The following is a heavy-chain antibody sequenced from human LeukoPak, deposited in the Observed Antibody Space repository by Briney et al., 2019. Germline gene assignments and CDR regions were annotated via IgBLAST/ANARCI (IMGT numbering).Heavy chain of an antibody. CDR1: GGSFSGYY. D-gene: IGHD2-2*02. CDR3: ARGRFRIVPAAIRFGWFDP. Sequence: SETLSLTCAVYGGSFSGYYWSWIRQPPGKGLEWIGEINHSGSTNYNPSLKSRVTISVDTSKNQFSLKLSSVTAADTAVYYCARGRFRIVPAAIRFGWFDPWGQGTLVTVSS. J-gene: IGHJ5*02. CDR2: INHSGST. V-gene: IGHV4-34*01.